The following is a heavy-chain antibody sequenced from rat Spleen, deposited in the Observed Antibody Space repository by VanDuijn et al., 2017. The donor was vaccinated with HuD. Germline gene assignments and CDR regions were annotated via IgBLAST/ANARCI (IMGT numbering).Heavy chain of an antibody. CDR3: TRLMYTTDYSYVMDA. V-gene: IGHV5-22*01. CDR1: GFTFSDYY. D-gene: IGHD1-6*01. Sequence: EVQLVESGGGLVQPGRSLKLSCAASGFTFSDYYMAWVRQAPKKGLEWVASISYEGSSTYYPDSVKGRFTISRDNAKSTLYLQMNSLRSEDTATYYCTRLMYTTDYSYVMDAWGQGASVPVSA. J-gene: IGHJ4*01. CDR2: ISYEGSST.